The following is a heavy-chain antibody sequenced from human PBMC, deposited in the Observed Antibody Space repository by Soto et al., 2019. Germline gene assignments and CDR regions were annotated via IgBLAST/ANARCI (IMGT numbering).Heavy chain of an antibody. D-gene: IGHD4-4*01. Sequence: PSETLSLTCTVSGGSISSGDYYWSWIRQPPGKGLEWIGYIYYSGSTYYNPSLKSRVTISVDTSKNQFSLKLSSVTAADTAVYYCARGRVTRGPFDYWGQGSLVTVSS. CDR1: GGSISSGDYY. CDR2: IYYSGST. CDR3: ARGRVTRGPFDY. J-gene: IGHJ4*02. V-gene: IGHV4-30-4*01.